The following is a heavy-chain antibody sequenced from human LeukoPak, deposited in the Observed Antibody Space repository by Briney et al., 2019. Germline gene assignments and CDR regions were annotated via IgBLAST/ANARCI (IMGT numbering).Heavy chain of an antibody. J-gene: IGHJ5*02. CDR1: GFTFSSYW. D-gene: IGHD3-22*01. V-gene: IGHV3-7*01. CDR3: ASYNHYYDSSGFNWFDP. CDR2: IKQDGSEK. Sequence: GGSLILSCAASGFTFSSYWMSWVRQAPGKGLEGVANIKQDGSEKYYVDSVKGRFTISRDNAKNSLYLQMNSLRAEDTAVYYCASYNHYYDSSGFNWFDPWGQGTLVTVSS.